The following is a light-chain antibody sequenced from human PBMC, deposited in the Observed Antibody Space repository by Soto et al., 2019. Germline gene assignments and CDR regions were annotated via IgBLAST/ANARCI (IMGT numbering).Light chain of an antibody. V-gene: IGKV3-20*01. CDR3: QQYGTSPYT. J-gene: IGKJ2*01. CDR2: GAS. Sequence: EIVLTQSPGTLSLSPGERVTLSCRASQSVSNSYLAWHQQKPGQAPRLLIYGASSRPTGIPDRFSGSGSGTDFTLTMSRLEPEDSAVYYCQQYGTSPYTFGQGTKLEI. CDR1: QSVSNSY.